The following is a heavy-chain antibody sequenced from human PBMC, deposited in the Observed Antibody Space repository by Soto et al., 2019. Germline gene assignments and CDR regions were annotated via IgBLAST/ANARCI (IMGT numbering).Heavy chain of an antibody. CDR2: VHYRGST. CDR1: GVSISNSNTY. D-gene: IGHD6-19*01. V-gene: IGHV4-59*08. Sequence: QVQLQESGPGLVKPSETMSLTCTVAGVSISNSNTYWNWVRQPPGKGLEWIGFVHYRGSTKYNPSLESRVPISVDASRNQPSLGLTSVTATDTAVYYCAGGGGSYSSGWYYDSWGQGTLVTVSS. CDR3: AGGGGSYSSGWYYDS. J-gene: IGHJ4*02.